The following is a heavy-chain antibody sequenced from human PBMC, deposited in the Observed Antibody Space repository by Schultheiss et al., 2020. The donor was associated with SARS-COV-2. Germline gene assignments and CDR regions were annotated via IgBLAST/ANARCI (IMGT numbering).Heavy chain of an antibody. V-gene: IGHV4-34*01. J-gene: IGHJ6*03. CDR3: ARGGSGSYSSYYYYYYMDV. D-gene: IGHD3-10*01. CDR2: INHSGST. CDR1: GGSFSGYY. Sequence: SQTLSLTCAVYGGSFSGYYWSWIRQPPGKGLEWIGEINHSGSTNYNPSLKSRVTISVDTSKNQFSLKLSSVTAADTAVYYCARGGSGSYSSYYYYYYMDVWGKGTTVTVS.